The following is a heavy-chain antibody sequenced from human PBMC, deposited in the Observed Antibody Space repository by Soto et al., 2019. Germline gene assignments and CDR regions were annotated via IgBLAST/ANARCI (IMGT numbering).Heavy chain of an antibody. CDR3: ARGSSGWPPRLAY. CDR2: IYYSGST. V-gene: IGHV4-59*01. D-gene: IGHD6-19*01. CDR1: GGPISSYY. J-gene: IGHJ4*02. Sequence: QVQLQESGPGLVKPSETLSLNCTVSGGPISSYYWGWIRQSPGKGLEWIGYIYYSGSTNYNPPLKSRVTISVATSKNQFSLELSSVTAADTAVYYCARGSSGWPPRLAYWGQGTLVTVSS.